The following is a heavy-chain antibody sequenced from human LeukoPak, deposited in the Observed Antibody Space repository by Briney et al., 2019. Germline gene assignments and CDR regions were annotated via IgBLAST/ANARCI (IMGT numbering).Heavy chain of an antibody. D-gene: IGHD3-3*01. CDR1: GYTFTDYY. CDR3: ATDPRSITIFGVVNYAFDY. CDR2: VDPEDGET. V-gene: IGHV1-69-2*01. Sequence: ASVKVSCKVSGYTFTDYYMHWVQQAPGKGLEWMGLVDPEDGETIYAEKFQGRVTITADTSTDTAYMELSSLRSEDTAVYYCATDPRSITIFGVVNYAFDYRGQGALVTASS. J-gene: IGHJ4*02.